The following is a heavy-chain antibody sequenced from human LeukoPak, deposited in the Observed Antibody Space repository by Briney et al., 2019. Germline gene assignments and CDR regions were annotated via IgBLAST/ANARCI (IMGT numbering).Heavy chain of an antibody. J-gene: IGHJ5*02. CDR2: MNPNSGNT. D-gene: IGHD1-1*01. CDR1: GYTFTSYD. Sequence: ASVKVSCKASGYTFTSYDINWVRQATGQGLEWMGWMNPNSGNTGYAQKFQGRVTITRNTSISTADMELSSLRSEDTAVYYCAGSMHWNAGDWFDPWGQGTLVTVSS. CDR3: AGSMHWNAGDWFDP. V-gene: IGHV1-8*03.